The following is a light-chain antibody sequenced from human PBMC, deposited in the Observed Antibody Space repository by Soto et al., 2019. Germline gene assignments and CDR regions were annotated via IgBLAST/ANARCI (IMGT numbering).Light chain of an antibody. Sequence: IQMTQCSSPLSASFGDRVTITCRASQSISSWLAWYQQKPGKAPKLLIHDASSLESGVPSRFSGTGSGTAFTLTISSMQADDFGSYYCQHYNTWTFGPGTKVDIK. V-gene: IGKV1-5*01. CDR1: QSISSW. J-gene: IGKJ1*01. CDR2: DAS. CDR3: QHYNTWT.